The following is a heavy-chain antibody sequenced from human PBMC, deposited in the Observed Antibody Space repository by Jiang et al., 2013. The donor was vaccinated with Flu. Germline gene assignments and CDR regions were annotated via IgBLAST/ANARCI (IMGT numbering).Heavy chain of an antibody. J-gene: IGHJ4*02. CDR2: ISYTGST. Sequence: LLKPSETLSLTCTVSGGSINNYYWSWIRQSPGKGLEWIGYISYTGSTNYNPSLKSRVTMSVDTSKKQFSLKLSSVTAADTAVYYCARENGYSTGWFYYWGQGTLVTVSS. D-gene: IGHD6-19*01. CDR1: GGSINNYY. CDR3: ARENGYSTGWFYY. V-gene: IGHV4-59*01.